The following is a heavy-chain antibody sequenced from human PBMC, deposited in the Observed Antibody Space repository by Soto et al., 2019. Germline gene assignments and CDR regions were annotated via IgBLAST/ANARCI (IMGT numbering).Heavy chain of an antibody. J-gene: IGHJ5*02. D-gene: IGHD6-13*01. CDR2: IIPLFGTT. Sequence: QVQLVQSGSEVKMPGSSVKVSCKTSGGTFSRHAINWVRQAPGQGLEWMGGIIPLFGTTNYAQKCKGRVTISADEATTTAYMELSSLTSEDAAVYYCARAAIHGSSCYFWFDPWGQGTLVTVSS. CDR1: GGTFSRHA. V-gene: IGHV1-69*01. CDR3: ARAAIHGSSCYFWFDP.